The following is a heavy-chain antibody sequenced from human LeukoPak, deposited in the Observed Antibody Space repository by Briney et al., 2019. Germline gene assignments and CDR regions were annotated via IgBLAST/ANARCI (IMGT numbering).Heavy chain of an antibody. CDR3: ARERAEQWLVRGSRPQDY. CDR1: GGSISSYY. V-gene: IGHV4-59*12. D-gene: IGHD6-19*01. CDR2: IYYSGST. J-gene: IGHJ4*02. Sequence: SETLSLTCTVSGGSISSYYWSWIRQPPGKGLEWIGYIYYSGSTNYNPSLKSRVTISVDKSKNQFSLKLSSVTAADTAVYYCARERAEQWLVRGSRPQDYWGQGTLVTVSS.